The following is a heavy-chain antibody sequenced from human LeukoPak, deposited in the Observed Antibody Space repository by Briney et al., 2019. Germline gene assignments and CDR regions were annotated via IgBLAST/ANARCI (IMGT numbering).Heavy chain of an antibody. CDR2: ISGYNGNT. Sequence: ASVKVSCKASGDTSTTYGITWVRQAPGQGLEWMGWISGYNGNTEYTQKFQGRVAMTRDTSTSTAYMELRSLRSDDTAVYYCARGLSCSGNTCYAAHFDSWGQGTLVTVSS. J-gene: IGHJ4*02. CDR1: GDTSTTYG. D-gene: IGHD2-15*01. CDR3: ARGLSCSGNTCYAAHFDS. V-gene: IGHV1-18*01.